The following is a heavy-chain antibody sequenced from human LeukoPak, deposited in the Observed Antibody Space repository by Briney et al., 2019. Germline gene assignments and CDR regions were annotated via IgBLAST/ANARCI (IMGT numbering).Heavy chain of an antibody. CDR1: GYTFTSYG. Sequence: GASVKVSCKASGYTFTSYGISWVRQAPGQGLEWMGRIIPIFGTANYAQKFQGRVTITTDESTSTAYMELSSLRSEDTAVYYCARDPLRSYYDSSGYYNYWGQGTLVTVSS. D-gene: IGHD3-22*01. CDR3: ARDPLRSYYDSSGYYNY. CDR2: IIPIFGTA. J-gene: IGHJ4*02. V-gene: IGHV1-69*05.